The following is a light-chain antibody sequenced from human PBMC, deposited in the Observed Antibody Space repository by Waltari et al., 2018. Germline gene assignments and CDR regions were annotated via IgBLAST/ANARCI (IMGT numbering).Light chain of an antibody. Sequence: EIVMTQSPATLSLSPGERATLSCRASQGVSSNLAWYQQKPGQAPRLLIYGASTRATGIPARFSGSGSRREFTLTISSLQSEDFAVYYCQQYNNWPYTFGQGTKLEIK. CDR2: GAS. CDR3: QQYNNWPYT. CDR1: QGVSSN. J-gene: IGKJ2*01. V-gene: IGKV3-15*01.